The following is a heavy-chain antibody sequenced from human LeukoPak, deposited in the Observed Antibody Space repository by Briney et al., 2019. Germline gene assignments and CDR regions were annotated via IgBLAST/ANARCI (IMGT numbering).Heavy chain of an antibody. J-gene: IGHJ4*02. D-gene: IGHD6-13*01. CDR3: CRAAAGDYYFDY. V-gene: IGHV3-9*03. Sequence: PGRSLRLSCAASGFTFDDYAMHWVRQAPGKGLEWVSGISWNSGSIGYADSVKGRFTISRDNAKNSLYLQMNSLRAEDMALYYCCRAAAGDYYFDYWGQGTLVTVSS. CDR1: GFTFDDYA. CDR2: ISWNSGSI.